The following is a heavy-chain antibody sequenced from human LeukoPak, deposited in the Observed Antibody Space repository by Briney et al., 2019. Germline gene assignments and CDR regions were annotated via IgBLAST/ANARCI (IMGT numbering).Heavy chain of an antibody. Sequence: ATVKLSCKASGYTFTSYGISWVRQAPGQGLEWMGWISAYNGNTNYAQKLQGRVTMTQDTSTSTAYMALRSLRYDDTAVYCCARYLSWRLRGTDYWGQGTLVTVSS. D-gene: IGHD4-17*01. V-gene: IGHV1-18*01. J-gene: IGHJ4*02. CDR1: GYTFTSYG. CDR3: ARYLSWRLRGTDY. CDR2: ISAYNGNT.